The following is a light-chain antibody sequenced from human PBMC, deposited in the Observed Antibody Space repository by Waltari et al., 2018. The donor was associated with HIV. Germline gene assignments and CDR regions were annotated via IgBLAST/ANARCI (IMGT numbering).Light chain of an antibody. V-gene: IGKV1-12*01. Sequence: IQMTQPPSYVSASIGDTVPISCRANEGIGDLLAWSQQRPGEAPRLPVYSASRRESGVPSTFLAFGADTEFTLTITGLESEDFATYYCQQASNFPHAFGGGTKV. CDR1: EGIGDL. CDR3: QQASNFPHA. J-gene: IGKJ4*01. CDR2: SAS.